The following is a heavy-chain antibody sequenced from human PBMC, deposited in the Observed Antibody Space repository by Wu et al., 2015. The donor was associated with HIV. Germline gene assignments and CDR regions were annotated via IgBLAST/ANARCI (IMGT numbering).Heavy chain of an antibody. J-gene: IGHJ6*02. CDR1: GYTVTTYN. CDR3: ARDKHTFYFGPGSHDYYYYCSMDI. CDR2: INPSDGTT. V-gene: IGHV1-46*01. Sequence: EQSGAEVRKPGASVNISCKASGYTVTTYNLHWVRQAPGQGPEWMGVINPSDGTTAYAQIFQGRLTLTRDTSTSTFYMELSSLRSQDTAVYYCARDKHTFYFGPGSHDYYYYCSMDIWGRGTTVIISS. D-gene: IGHD2/OR15-2a*01.